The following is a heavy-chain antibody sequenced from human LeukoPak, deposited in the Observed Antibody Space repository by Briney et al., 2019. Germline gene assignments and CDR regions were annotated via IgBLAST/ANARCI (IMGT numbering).Heavy chain of an antibody. Sequence: SETLSLTCTVSGGSISSYYCSWIRQPPGKGLEWIGYIYYSGSTNYNPSLKSRVTISVDTSKNQFSLKLSSVTAADTAVYYCAKHMDYYYYGMDVWGQGTTVTVSS. CDR1: GGSISSYY. J-gene: IGHJ6*02. D-gene: IGHD3-10*01. CDR2: IYYSGST. CDR3: AKHMDYYYYGMDV. V-gene: IGHV4-59*08.